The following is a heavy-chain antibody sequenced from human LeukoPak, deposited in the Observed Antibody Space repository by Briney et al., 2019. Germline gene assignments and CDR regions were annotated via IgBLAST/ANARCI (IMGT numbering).Heavy chain of an antibody. CDR2: ISCDGSNK. V-gene: IGHV3-30*18. CDR1: GFTFSSYG. D-gene: IGHD7-27*01. J-gene: IGHJ6*02. Sequence: PGGSLRLSCAASGFTFSSYGIHWVRQAPDKGLEWVAFISCDGSNKYYADSVKGRFTISRDNSKNTLYLQMNSLRLEDTAVYYCAKDPGRGMDVWGQGTTVTVSS. CDR3: AKDPGRGMDV.